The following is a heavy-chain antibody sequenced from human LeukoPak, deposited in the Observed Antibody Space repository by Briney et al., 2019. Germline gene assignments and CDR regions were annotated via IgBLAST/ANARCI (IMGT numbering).Heavy chain of an antibody. V-gene: IGHV4-30-4*01. CDR2: IYYSGST. Sequence: SETLSLTCTVSGGSISSGDYYWSWIRQPPGKGLEWIGYIYYSGSTYYNPSLKSRVTISVDTSKNQFSLKLSSVTAADTAVYYCARQVAAIAMVRGVTFDYWGQGTLVTVSS. CDR3: ARQVAAIAMVRGVTFDY. J-gene: IGHJ4*02. D-gene: IGHD3-10*01. CDR1: GGSISSGDYY.